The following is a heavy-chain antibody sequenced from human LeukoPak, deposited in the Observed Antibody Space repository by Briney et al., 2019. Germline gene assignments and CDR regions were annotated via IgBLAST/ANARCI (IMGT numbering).Heavy chain of an antibody. Sequence: PGGSLRLSCAASGFTFSTYVMHWVRQAPGKGLEWAAVIAYDGSNESYADSVKGRFTISRDNSKNTLFLQMNSLRAEDTAVYYCARYQGGFYWGNDAFDIWGQGTMVTVSS. CDR1: GFTFSTYV. CDR3: ARYQGGFYWGNDAFDI. D-gene: IGHD3-3*01. J-gene: IGHJ3*02. V-gene: IGHV3-30*04. CDR2: IAYDGSNE.